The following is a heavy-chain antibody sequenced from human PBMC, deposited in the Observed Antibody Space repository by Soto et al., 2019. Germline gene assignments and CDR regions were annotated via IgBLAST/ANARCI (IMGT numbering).Heavy chain of an antibody. CDR2: ISYDGSNK. V-gene: IGHV3-30*18. CDR1: GFTFSSYG. Sequence: PGGSLRLSCAASGFTFSSYGMHWVRQAPGKGLEWVAVISYDGSNKYYADSVKGRFTISRDNSKNTLYLQMNSLRAEDTAVYYCAKLGTAMVMPPAPSDYWGQGTLVTVSS. J-gene: IGHJ4*02. D-gene: IGHD5-18*01. CDR3: AKLGTAMVMPPAPSDY.